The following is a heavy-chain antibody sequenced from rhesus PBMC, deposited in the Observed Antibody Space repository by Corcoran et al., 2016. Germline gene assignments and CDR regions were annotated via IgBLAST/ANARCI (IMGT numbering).Heavy chain of an antibody. CDR2: NSYSWSS. Sequence: QVQLQESGPGLVKPSETLSLTCAVSGYSISSAYVWSWIRQPPGKGLEWIGYNSYSWSSYYTPSIKSRVPISRDTSQSQFAVNVVSVTAADAAVDYCARRGYSGSYYGLPLDVWGRGLLVVVSS. D-gene: IGHD3-16*01. J-gene: IGHJ5-2*02. V-gene: IGHV4-122*02. CDR3: ARRGYSGSYYGLPLDV. CDR1: GYSISSAYV.